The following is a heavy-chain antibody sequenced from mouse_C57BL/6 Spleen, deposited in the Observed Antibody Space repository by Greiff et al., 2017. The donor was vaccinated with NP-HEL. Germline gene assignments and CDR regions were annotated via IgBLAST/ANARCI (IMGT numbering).Heavy chain of an antibody. CDR3: ARGYCGSSHWYFDV. CDR2: INPYNGDT. J-gene: IGHJ1*03. V-gene: IGHV1-20*01. Sequence: EVQLQQSGPELVKPGDSVKISCKASGYSFTGYFMNWVMQSHGKSLEWIGLINPYNGDTFYNQKFKGKATLTVDKSSSTAHMELRSLTSEGSAVYYCARGYCGSSHWYFDVWGKGTTVTVSS. CDR1: GYSFTGYF. D-gene: IGHD1-1*01.